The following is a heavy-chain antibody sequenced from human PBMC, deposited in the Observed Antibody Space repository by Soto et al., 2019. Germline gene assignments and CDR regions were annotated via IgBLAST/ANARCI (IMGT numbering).Heavy chain of an antibody. J-gene: IGHJ4*02. V-gene: IGHV4-31*03. Sequence: TLYPTCTVSGGSISSGDYYCTWIRHHPWKGLEWIGYIYYSGSTYYNPSLKSRVTISVDTPKNQFSLKLSSVTAADTAVYYCARAPRGWEQYCFGYWGQVTPVTVSP. D-gene: IGHD1-26*01. CDR2: IYYSGST. CDR1: GGSISSGDYY. CDR3: ARAPRGWEQYCFGY.